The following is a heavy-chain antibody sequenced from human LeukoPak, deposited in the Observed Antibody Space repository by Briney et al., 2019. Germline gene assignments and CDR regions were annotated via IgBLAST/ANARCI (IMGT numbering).Heavy chain of an antibody. Sequence: ASETLSLTCAVYGGSFIGYYWSWIRQPPGKELEWIGEINHSGSTNYNPSLKSRVTISVDTSKNQFSLKLSSVTAADTAVYYCARGRSWSGYLNWGQGTLVTVSS. CDR2: INHSGST. CDR1: GGSFIGYY. D-gene: IGHD3-3*01. V-gene: IGHV4-34*01. J-gene: IGHJ4*02. CDR3: ARGRSWSGYLN.